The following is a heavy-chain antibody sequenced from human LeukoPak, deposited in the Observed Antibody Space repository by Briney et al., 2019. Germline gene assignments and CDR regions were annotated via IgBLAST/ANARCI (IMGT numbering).Heavy chain of an antibody. Sequence: SETPSLTCAVSGYSISSGYYWGWSREPPGKGVEGMGSIYHSGSTYYNPSLKRRVTISVDTSKNQFSLKLSSVTAADTAVYYCASIWYSSGWYVDYFDYWGQGTLVTVSS. V-gene: IGHV4-38-2*01. CDR2: IYHSGST. CDR3: ASIWYSSGWYVDYFDY. J-gene: IGHJ4*02. D-gene: IGHD6-19*01. CDR1: GYSISSGYY.